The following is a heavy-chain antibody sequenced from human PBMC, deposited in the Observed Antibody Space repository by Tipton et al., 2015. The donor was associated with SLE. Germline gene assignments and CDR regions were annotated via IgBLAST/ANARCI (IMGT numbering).Heavy chain of an antibody. CDR1: GFTFSSHW. V-gene: IGHV3-7*03. D-gene: IGHD3-10*01. CDR3: TRHLIGIRALDY. J-gene: IGHJ4*02. CDR2: IKDDGSET. Sequence: SLRLSCAASGFTFSSHWMSWVRQAPGKGLQWVGSIKDDGSETYYVGSLKGRFTISRDNAKNSLYLQMNSLGAEDTAIYYCTRHLIGIRALDYWGQGALVTVSS.